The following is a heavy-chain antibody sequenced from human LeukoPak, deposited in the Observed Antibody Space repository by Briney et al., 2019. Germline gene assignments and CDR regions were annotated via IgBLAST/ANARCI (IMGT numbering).Heavy chain of an antibody. CDR3: ARDSSGWYRASDFDY. Sequence: GGSLRLSCAASGFTFSSYEMNWVRQAPGKGREWVSYISSSGSTIYYADSVKGRFTISRDNAKNSLYLQMNSLRAEDTAVYYCARDSSGWYRASDFDYWGQGTRVTVSS. J-gene: IGHJ4*02. CDR1: GFTFSSYE. D-gene: IGHD6-19*01. CDR2: ISSSGSTI. V-gene: IGHV3-48*03.